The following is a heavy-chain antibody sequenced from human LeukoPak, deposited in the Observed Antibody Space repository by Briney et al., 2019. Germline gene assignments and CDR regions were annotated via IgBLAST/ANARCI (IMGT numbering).Heavy chain of an antibody. CDR1: GFTFSSYA. Sequence: GGSLRLSCAASGFTFSSYAMHWVRQAPGKGLEWVAVISYDGSNKYYADSVKGRFTISRDNSKNTLYLQMNSLRAEDTAVYYCAREATVTTIFDYWGQGTLVTVSS. CDR3: AREATVTTIFDY. D-gene: IGHD4-17*01. CDR2: ISYDGSNK. J-gene: IGHJ4*02. V-gene: IGHV3-30*04.